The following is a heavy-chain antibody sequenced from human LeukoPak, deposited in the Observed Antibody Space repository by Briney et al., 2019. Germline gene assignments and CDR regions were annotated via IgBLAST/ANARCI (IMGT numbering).Heavy chain of an antibody. V-gene: IGHV4-59*01. J-gene: IGHJ4*02. CDR3: ARETDILTGLNYFDY. D-gene: IGHD3-9*01. CDR2: IYYSGST. CDR1: GGSISSYY. Sequence: KTSETLSLTCTVPGGSISSYYWSWIRQPPGKGLEWIGYIYYSGSTNYNPSLKSRVTISVDTSKNQFSLKLSSVTAADTAVYYCARETDILTGLNYFDYWGQGTLVTVSS.